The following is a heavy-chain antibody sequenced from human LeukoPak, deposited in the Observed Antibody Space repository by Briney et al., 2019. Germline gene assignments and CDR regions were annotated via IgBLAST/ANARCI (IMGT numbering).Heavy chain of an antibody. CDR2: VDPEDGET. V-gene: IGHV1-69-2*01. Sequence: VKVSCKVSGYTFTDYYMHWVQQAPGEGLEWMGLVDPEDGETIYAEKFQGRVTITADTSTDTAYMELSSLRSEDTAVYYCATAPRRSGSYFFYFDYWGQGTLVTVSS. CDR3: ATAPRRSGSYFFYFDY. CDR1: GYTFTDYY. D-gene: IGHD1-26*01. J-gene: IGHJ4*02.